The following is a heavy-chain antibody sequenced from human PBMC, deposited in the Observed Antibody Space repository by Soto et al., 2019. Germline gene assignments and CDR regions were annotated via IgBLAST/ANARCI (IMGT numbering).Heavy chain of an antibody. D-gene: IGHD6-19*01. CDR1: GGSFSGYY. Sequence: QVQLQQCGAGLLKPSETLSLTCAVYGGSFSGYYWSWIRQPPGKGLEWIGEINHSGSTNYNPSLKSRVTISVETSKNQFSLKLSSVTAADTAVYYFARGPRSYIAVAEYYFDYWGQGTLVTVSS. CDR3: ARGPRSYIAVAEYYFDY. V-gene: IGHV4-34*01. J-gene: IGHJ4*02. CDR2: INHSGST.